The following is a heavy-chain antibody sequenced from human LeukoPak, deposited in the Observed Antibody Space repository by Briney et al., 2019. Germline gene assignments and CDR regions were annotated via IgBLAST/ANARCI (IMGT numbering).Heavy chain of an antibody. D-gene: IGHD2-2*01. V-gene: IGHV4-39*07. CDR3: ARGPRGYCSSTSCYSNWFDP. Sequence: SETLSLTCTVSGGSISSSSYYWGWIRQPPGKGLEWIGSIYYSGSTYYNPSLKSRVTISVDTSKNQFSLKLSSVTAADTAVYYCARGPRGYCSSTSCYSNWFDPWGQGTLVTVSS. CDR2: IYYSGST. J-gene: IGHJ5*02. CDR1: GGSISSSSYY.